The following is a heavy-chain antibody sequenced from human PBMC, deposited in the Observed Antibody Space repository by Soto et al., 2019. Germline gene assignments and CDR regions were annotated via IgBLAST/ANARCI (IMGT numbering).Heavy chain of an antibody. V-gene: IGHV3-30-3*01. CDR1: GFTFSSYA. D-gene: IGHD1-1*01. J-gene: IGHJ4*02. Sequence: QVQLVESGGGVVQPGRSLRLSCAASGFTFSSYAMHWVRQAPGKGLEWVAVISYDGSNKYYADSVKGRFTISRDNSKNTLYLQMNSLRAEAPAVYYCASPRLSSDGTTPIDYWGQGTLVTVSS. CDR2: ISYDGSNK. CDR3: ASPRLSSDGTTPIDY.